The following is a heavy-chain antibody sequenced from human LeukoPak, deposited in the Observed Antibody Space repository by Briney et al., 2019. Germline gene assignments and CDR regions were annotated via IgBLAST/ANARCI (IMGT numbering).Heavy chain of an antibody. J-gene: IGHJ5*02. CDR3: AKDQEQWPMDWFDP. D-gene: IGHD6-19*01. CDR1: GFTFSSYA. Sequence: GGSLRLSCAASGFTFSSYAMHWARQAPGKGLEWVAVISYDGSNKYYADSVKGRFTISRDNSKNTLYLQMNSLRDEDTAVYYCAKDQEQWPMDWFDPWGQGTLVTVSS. V-gene: IGHV3-30-3*01. CDR2: ISYDGSNK.